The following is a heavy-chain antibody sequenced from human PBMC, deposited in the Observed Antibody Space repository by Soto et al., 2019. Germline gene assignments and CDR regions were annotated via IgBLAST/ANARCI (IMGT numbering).Heavy chain of an antibody. CDR3: AREERAYYDFWSGPYLYYGMDV. CDR2: IWYDGSNK. J-gene: IGHJ6*02. D-gene: IGHD3-3*01. Sequence: PGGSLRLSCAASGFTFRSYGMHWVRQAPGKGLEWVAVIWYDGSNKYYADSVKGRFTISRDNSKNTLYLQMNSLRAEDTAVYYCAREERAYYDFWSGPYLYYGMDVWGQGTTVTVSS. V-gene: IGHV3-33*01. CDR1: GFTFRSYG.